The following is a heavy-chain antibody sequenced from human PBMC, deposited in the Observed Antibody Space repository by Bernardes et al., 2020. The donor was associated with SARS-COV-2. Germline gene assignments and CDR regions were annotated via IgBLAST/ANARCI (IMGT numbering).Heavy chain of an antibody. CDR3: ARGWRENSFDY. CDR2: ISSGGDTI. D-gene: IGHD2-15*01. Sequence: GGPLRFSCVGFGFIFTTYSMSWVRRAPGKGLEWLLFISSGGDTIHDADSVRGRFTVSRDDAKNSVYLQMNSLRAEDTAVYYCARGWRENSFDYWGQGALVTVSS. CDR1: GFIFTTYS. J-gene: IGHJ4*02. V-gene: IGHV3-48*01.